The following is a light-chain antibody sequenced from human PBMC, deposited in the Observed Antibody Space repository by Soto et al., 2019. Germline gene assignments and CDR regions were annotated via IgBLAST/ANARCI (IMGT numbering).Light chain of an antibody. CDR2: TAS. CDR1: QGIRSE. CDR3: QDLKTYPHP. J-gene: IGKJ1*01. Sequence: MTQSPSSLSKSVVERVTINFRASQGIRSELGWYQQKPGKAPKLLIYTASTLQSGIPSRFSGSGSGTEFTLTISSLQPEDFATYYCQDLKTYPHPFGQGTKVDIK. V-gene: IGKV1-17*01.